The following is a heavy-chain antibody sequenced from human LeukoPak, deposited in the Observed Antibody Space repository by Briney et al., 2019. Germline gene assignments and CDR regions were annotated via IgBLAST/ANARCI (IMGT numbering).Heavy chain of an antibody. CDR3: ARFSHNYGMDV. Sequence: VESLKISCQSSVYRFTSYWITGVRQMPGKGLEWMGKIDPSGSYTDYSPSFQGHVTISADKSIRTDYLQWSSLKAADIAMYYCARFSHNYGMDVWGQGTTVTVSS. CDR1: VYRFTSYW. J-gene: IGHJ6*02. CDR2: IDPSGSYT. V-gene: IGHV5-10-1*01.